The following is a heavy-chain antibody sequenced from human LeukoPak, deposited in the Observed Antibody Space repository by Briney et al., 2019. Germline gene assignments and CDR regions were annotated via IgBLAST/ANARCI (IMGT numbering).Heavy chain of an antibody. V-gene: IGHV3-64*01. J-gene: IGHJ4*02. CDR2: ISSNGGST. CDR3: ARAGGSDTAMVTGLDY. Sequence: GGSLRLSCAASGFTFSSYAMHWVRQAPGKGLEYVSAISSNGGSTYYANSVKGRFTISRDNSKNTLYIQMGSLRAEDMAVYYCARAGGSDTAMVTGLDYWGQGTLVTVSS. CDR1: GFTFSSYA. D-gene: IGHD5-18*01.